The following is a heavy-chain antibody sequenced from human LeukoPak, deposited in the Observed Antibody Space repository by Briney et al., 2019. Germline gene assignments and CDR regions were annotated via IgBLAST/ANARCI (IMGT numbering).Heavy chain of an antibody. Sequence: GGSLRLSCVASGFTFSSYSMNWVRQAPGKGLEWVSYVSSGSSTTYYVDSVKGRFTISRDNAKNTLYLQMNSLRAEDTAVYYCAREDGCNYGFGGSFDYWGQGTLVTVSS. CDR3: AREDGCNYGFGGSFDY. J-gene: IGHJ4*02. D-gene: IGHD5-24*01. V-gene: IGHV3-48*01. CDR1: GFTFSSYS. CDR2: VSSGSSTT.